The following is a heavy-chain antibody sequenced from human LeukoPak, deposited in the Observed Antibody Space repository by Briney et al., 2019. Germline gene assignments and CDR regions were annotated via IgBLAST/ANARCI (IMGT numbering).Heavy chain of an antibody. V-gene: IGHV3-30*19. CDR1: GFTFISYG. J-gene: IGHJ4*02. CDR3: ARGPPYSSGCFDY. Sequence: PGGSLRLSCAASGFTFISYGMHWVRQAPGKGLEWVAVISYDGSNKYYADSVKGRFTISRDNSKNTLYLQMNSLRAEDTAVYYCARGPPYSSGCFDYWGQGTLVTVSS. D-gene: IGHD6-25*01. CDR2: ISYDGSNK.